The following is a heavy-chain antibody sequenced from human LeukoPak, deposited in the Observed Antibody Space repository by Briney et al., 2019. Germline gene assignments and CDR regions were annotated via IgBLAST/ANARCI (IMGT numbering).Heavy chain of an antibody. J-gene: IGHJ4*02. CDR3: ARDFDWGADY. CDR2: IHGGSGVT. Sequence: GASVRVSCKASGFTFTGHFLHWVRQAPGQGLEWMGWIHGGSGVTFYARKFQGRVTVTRDTSVRTTYMELNSLTSDDTAVYYCARDFDWGADYWGQGTLVVVSS. CDR1: GFTFTGHF. V-gene: IGHV1-2*02. D-gene: IGHD3-9*01.